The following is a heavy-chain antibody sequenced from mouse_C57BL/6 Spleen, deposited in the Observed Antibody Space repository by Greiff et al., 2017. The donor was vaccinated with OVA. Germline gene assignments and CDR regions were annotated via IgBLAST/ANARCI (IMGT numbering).Heavy chain of an antibody. CDR1: GYSFTGYY. J-gene: IGHJ2*01. CDR2: INPSTGGT. CDR3: ARRDYDFYYFDY. V-gene: IGHV1-42*01. D-gene: IGHD2-4*01. Sequence: EVQLQQSGPELVKPGASVKISCKASGYSFTGYYMNWVKQSPEKSLEWIGEINPSTGGTTYNQKFKAKATLTVDKSSSTAYMQLKSLTSEDSAVYYCARRDYDFYYFDYWGQVTTLTVSS.